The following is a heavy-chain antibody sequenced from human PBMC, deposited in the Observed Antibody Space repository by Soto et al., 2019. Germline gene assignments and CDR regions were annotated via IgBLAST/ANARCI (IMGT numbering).Heavy chain of an antibody. CDR3: ARDRYYYGMDV. J-gene: IGHJ6*01. Sequence: PSETLSLTCTVSGGSISSGGYYWSWIRQHPGKGLEWIGYIYYSGSTYYNPSLKSRVTISVDTSKNQFSLKLSSVTAADTALYYCARDRYYYGMDVWGQGTTATVSS. V-gene: IGHV4-31*03. CDR2: IYYSGST. CDR1: GGSISSGGYY.